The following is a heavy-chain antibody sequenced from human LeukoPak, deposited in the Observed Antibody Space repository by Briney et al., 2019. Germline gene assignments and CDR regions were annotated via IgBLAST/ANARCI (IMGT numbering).Heavy chain of an antibody. Sequence: GGSLRLSCAASGFTFSSYSMNWVRQAPGKGLEWVSSISSSSSYIYYADSVKGRFTISRDNAKNSLYLQMNSLRAEDTAVYYCAKDGLRYSGYDTTGYYFDYWGQGTLVTVSS. J-gene: IGHJ4*02. D-gene: IGHD5-12*01. CDR2: ISSSSSYI. V-gene: IGHV3-21*01. CDR3: AKDGLRYSGYDTTGYYFDY. CDR1: GFTFSSYS.